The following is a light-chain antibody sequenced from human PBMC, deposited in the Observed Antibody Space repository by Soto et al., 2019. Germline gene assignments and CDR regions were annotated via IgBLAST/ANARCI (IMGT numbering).Light chain of an antibody. CDR1: SSNIGAGYD. V-gene: IGLV1-40*01. CDR2: DNT. CDR3: QSYDRSLSGSRV. Sequence: QSVLTQPPSVYGAPGQRVTISCTGCSSNIGAGYDVHWYQQLPGTAPKPLIYDNTNRPSGVPDRFSGSKSGTSASLAITGLQAEDEADYYCQSYDRSLSGSRVFGTGTKVTVL. J-gene: IGLJ1*01.